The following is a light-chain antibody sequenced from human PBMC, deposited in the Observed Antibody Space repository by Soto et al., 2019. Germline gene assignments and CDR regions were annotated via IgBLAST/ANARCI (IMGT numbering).Light chain of an antibody. CDR3: QQRSKWPT. Sequence: IVLTQSAGTLSLSPGERTTLSCRASQSVSSSYLAWYQQKPGQAPRLLIYGASNRATGIPDRFSGSGSGTDFTLTISSLEPEDFAVYYCQQRSKWPTFGQGTKVDIK. V-gene: IGKV3D-20*02. J-gene: IGKJ1*01. CDR1: QSVSSSY. CDR2: GAS.